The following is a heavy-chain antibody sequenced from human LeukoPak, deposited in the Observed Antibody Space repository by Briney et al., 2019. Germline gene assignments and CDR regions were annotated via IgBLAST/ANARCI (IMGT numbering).Heavy chain of an antibody. Sequence: SETLSLTCTVSGGSISSSSHYWGWIRQPPGKGLEWIGSIHYSGSTYYNPSLKSRVTMSVDTSKNQFSLKLSSVTAADTAVYYCATWNDGYYGMDVWGQGTTVTVSS. D-gene: IGHD1-1*01. CDR1: GGSISSSSHY. CDR2: IHYSGST. CDR3: ATWNDGYYGMDV. V-gene: IGHV4-39*01. J-gene: IGHJ6*02.